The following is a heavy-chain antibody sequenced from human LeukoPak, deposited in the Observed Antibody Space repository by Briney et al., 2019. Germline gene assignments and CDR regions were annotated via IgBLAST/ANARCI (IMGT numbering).Heavy chain of an antibody. J-gene: IGHJ3*02. Sequence: GGSLRLSCVGSGLSLSKSHMHWVRQAPGKRLEWVALIPHDGGNKQYGDSAKGRFTVSRENSKNTVDLNMDSLTVDVTAIYYCAREAYSSGRAGTFDIWGQGTMVTVSS. CDR1: GLSLSKSH. CDR2: IPHDGGNK. D-gene: IGHD6-19*01. CDR3: AREAYSSGRAGTFDI. V-gene: IGHV3-30*04.